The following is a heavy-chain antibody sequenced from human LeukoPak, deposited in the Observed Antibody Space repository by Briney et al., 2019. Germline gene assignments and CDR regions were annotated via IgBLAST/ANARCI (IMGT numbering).Heavy chain of an antibody. V-gene: IGHV1-3*01. CDR3: ARDSGSGNNDY. CDR1: GGTFSSYA. Sequence: ASVKVSCKASGGTFSSYAISWVRQAPGQRLEWMGWISAGNGNTKYSQNFQGRVTFISSTSATTAFMELSSLRSEDAAVYYCARDSGSGNNDYWGQGTLVTVSS. J-gene: IGHJ4*02. D-gene: IGHD1-26*01. CDR2: ISAGNGNT.